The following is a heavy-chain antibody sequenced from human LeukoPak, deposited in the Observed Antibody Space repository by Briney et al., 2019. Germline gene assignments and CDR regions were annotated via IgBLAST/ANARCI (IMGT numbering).Heavy chain of an antibody. CDR3: AKLPLLVVPAADGAFDI. D-gene: IGHD2-2*01. Sequence: GGSLRLSCAASGFTFSSYGMHWVRQAPGKGLEWVAFIRYDGSNKYYADSVKGRLTISRDNSKNTLYLQMNSLRAEDTAVYYCAKLPLLVVPAADGAFDIWGQGTMVTVSS. CDR2: IRYDGSNK. V-gene: IGHV3-30*02. CDR1: GFTFSSYG. J-gene: IGHJ3*02.